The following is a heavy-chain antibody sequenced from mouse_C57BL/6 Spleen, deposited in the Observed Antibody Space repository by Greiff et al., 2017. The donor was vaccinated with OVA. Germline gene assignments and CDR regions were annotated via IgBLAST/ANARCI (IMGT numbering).Heavy chain of an antibody. V-gene: IGHV5-17*01. J-gene: IGHJ2*01. CDR2: ISSGSSTI. CDR1: GFTFSDYG. D-gene: IGHD1-1*01. CDR3: ARDYGSRVDY. Sequence: DVMLVESGGGLVKPGGSLKLSCAASGFTFSDYGMHWVRQAPEKGLEWVAYISSGSSTIYYADTVKGRFTISRDNAKNTLFLQMTSLRSEDTAMYYCARDYGSRVDYWGQGTTLTVSS.